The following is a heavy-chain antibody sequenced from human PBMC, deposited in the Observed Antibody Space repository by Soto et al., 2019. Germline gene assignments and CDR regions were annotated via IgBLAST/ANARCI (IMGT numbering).Heavy chain of an antibody. CDR1: GGSISSGDYY. CDR2: IYYSGST. CDR3: ARWPLFEPRFDY. D-gene: IGHD2-21*01. V-gene: IGHV4-31*03. Sequence: SETLSLTCTVSGGSISSGDYYWSWIRQHPGKGLEWIGYIYYSGSTYYNPSLKSRVTISVDTSKNQFSLKLSSVTAADTAVYYCARWPLFEPRFDYWGQGTLVTVSS. J-gene: IGHJ4*02.